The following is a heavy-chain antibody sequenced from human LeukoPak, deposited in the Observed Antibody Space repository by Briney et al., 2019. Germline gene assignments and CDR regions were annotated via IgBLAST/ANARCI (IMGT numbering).Heavy chain of an antibody. CDR1: GGSISVSNYY. D-gene: IGHD6-19*01. CDR3: ARDPIRADYYYGMDV. CDR2: VYYSGSA. J-gene: IGHJ6*02. Sequence: NTSETLSLTCTVSGGSISVSNYYWGWIRQPPGKGLEWIGSVYYSGSAHYNPSLKSRVTISVDTSKNQFSLKVSSVTAADTAVYYCARDPIRADYYYGMDVWGQGTTVTVSS. V-gene: IGHV4-39*02.